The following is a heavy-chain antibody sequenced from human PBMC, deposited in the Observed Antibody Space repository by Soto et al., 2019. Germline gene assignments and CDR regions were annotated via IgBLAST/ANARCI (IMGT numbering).Heavy chain of an antibody. V-gene: IGHV3-21*01. J-gene: IGHJ6*02. CDR2: ISSSSSYI. D-gene: IGHD2-8*01. Sequence: GALRLSCAASGFTFSSYSMNWVRQAPGKGLEWVSSISSSSSYIYYADSVKGRFTISRDNAKNSLYPQMNSLRAEDTAVYYCASSLRVYGSWDFYYYGMDVWGQGTTVTVSS. CDR1: GFTFSSYS. CDR3: ASSLRVYGSWDFYYYGMDV.